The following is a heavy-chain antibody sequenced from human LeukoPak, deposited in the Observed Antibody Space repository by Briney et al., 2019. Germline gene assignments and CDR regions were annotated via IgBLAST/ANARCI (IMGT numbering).Heavy chain of an antibody. V-gene: IGHV3-30*03. CDR1: GFTFSSYG. J-gene: IGHJ4*02. Sequence: GGSLRLSCAAAGFTFSSYGMHWVRQAPGKGLEWVAVISYDGSNKYYADSVKGRFTISRDNAKNSLYLQMNSLRAEDTAVYYCARDQGYWGQGTLVTVSS. CDR3: ARDQGY. CDR2: ISYDGSNK.